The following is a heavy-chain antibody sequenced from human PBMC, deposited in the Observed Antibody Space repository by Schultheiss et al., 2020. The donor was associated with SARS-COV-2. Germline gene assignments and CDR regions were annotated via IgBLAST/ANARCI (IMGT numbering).Heavy chain of an antibody. V-gene: IGHV1-46*01. Sequence: ASVKVSCKASGYTFTSYYMHWVRQAPGQGLEWMGIINPSGGSTSYAQKFQGRVTMTRDTSTSTVYMELSSLRSEDTAVYYCASLGMTTVTDPSGAEVDYWGQGTLVTVSS. CDR3: ASLGMTTVTDPSGAEVDY. CDR2: INPSGGST. CDR1: GYTFTSYY. D-gene: IGHD4-17*01. J-gene: IGHJ4*02.